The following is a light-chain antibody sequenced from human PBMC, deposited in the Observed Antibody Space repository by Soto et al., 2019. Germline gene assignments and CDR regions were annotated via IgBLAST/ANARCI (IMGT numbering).Light chain of an antibody. Sequence: DIQMTQSPSSLSASVGDRVTITCRASQSISSYLNWYQQKPGKAPKLLIYAASSLQSGVTSRVSGSGSGTDFTLTISSLQPEDFATYYCQQSYITPGTFGGGTKVEIK. CDR3: QQSYITPGT. CDR1: QSISSY. J-gene: IGKJ4*01. V-gene: IGKV1-39*01. CDR2: AAS.